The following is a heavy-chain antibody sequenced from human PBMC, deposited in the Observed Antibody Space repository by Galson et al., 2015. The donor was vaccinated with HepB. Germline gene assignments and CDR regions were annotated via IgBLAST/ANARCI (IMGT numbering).Heavy chain of an antibody. D-gene: IGHD2-2*01. Sequence: LRLSCAASGFTFSNAWMNWVRQAPGTGLEWVGRIKSKTDGGTTDYAAPVKGRFTISRDDSKNTLYLQMNSLKTEDTAVYYCTTPDDYCSSTSCRDHDAFDIWGQGTMVTVSS. CDR3: TTPDDYCSSTSCRDHDAFDI. CDR2: IKSKTDGGTT. CDR1: GFTFSNAW. V-gene: IGHV3-15*07. J-gene: IGHJ3*02.